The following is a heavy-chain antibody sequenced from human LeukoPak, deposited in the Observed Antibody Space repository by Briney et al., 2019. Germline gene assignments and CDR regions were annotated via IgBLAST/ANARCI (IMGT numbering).Heavy chain of an antibody. CDR1: GYTFTSYY. CDR2: INPSGGST. D-gene: IGHD3-10*01. V-gene: IGHV1-46*01. Sequence: ASVKVSCKASGYTFTSYYMHWVRQAPGQGLEWMGIINPSGGSTSYAQKFQGRVTMTRDTSTSTVYMELSSLRSEDTAVYYCAREGATNNYGSGGFHPSTYYYYMDVWGKGTTVTISS. J-gene: IGHJ6*03. CDR3: AREGATNNYGSGGFHPSTYYYYMDV.